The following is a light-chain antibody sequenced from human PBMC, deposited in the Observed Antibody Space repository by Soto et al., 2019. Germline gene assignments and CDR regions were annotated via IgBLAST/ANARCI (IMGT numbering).Light chain of an antibody. CDR2: DAS. J-gene: IGKJ4*01. Sequence: DIVLTQSPATLSLSPGERATLSCRASQSVSSSLAWYQQKPGQAPRLLIYDASSRATGIPARFSGSGSGTDFTLTISSLEPEDFAVYYCQQRSDWPRALTFGGGTKVE. CDR1: QSVSSS. V-gene: IGKV3-11*01. CDR3: QQRSDWPRALT.